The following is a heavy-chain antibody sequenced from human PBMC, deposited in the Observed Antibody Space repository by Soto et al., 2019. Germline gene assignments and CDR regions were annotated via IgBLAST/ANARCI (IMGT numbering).Heavy chain of an antibody. V-gene: IGHV4-61*01. CDR3: ARVDGSGSYYPKARDFDY. D-gene: IGHD3-10*01. J-gene: IGHJ4*02. Sequence: PSETLSLTCTVSGGSVSSGSYYWSWIRQPPGKGLEWIGYIYYSGSTNYNPSLKSRVTISVDTSKNQFSLKLSSVTAADTAVYYCARVDGSGSYYPKARDFDYWGQGTLVTVSS. CDR2: IYYSGST. CDR1: GGSVSSGSYY.